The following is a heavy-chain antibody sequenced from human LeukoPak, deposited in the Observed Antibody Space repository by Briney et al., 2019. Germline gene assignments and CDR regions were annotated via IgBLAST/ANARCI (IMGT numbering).Heavy chain of an antibody. CDR2: IKQDGSEK. J-gene: IGHJ4*02. Sequence: GGSLRLSCAASGFTFSTYWMGWVRQAPGKGLEWVANIKQDGSEKYYLDSVKGRFTISRDNAKNSLYLQMNSLRAEDTAVYFCTREAAAGIDYWGQGTLVTVSS. CDR1: GFTFSTYW. V-gene: IGHV3-7*01. CDR3: TREAAAGIDY. D-gene: IGHD6-13*01.